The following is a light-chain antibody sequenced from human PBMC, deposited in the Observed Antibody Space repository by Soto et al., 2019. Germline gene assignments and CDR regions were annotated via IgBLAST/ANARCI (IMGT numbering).Light chain of an antibody. CDR1: QGISTY. CDR2: GAS. V-gene: IGKV1-9*01. J-gene: IGKJ4*01. CDR3: QQLNNYPLT. Sequence: DIQLTQSPSFLSASVGDRVTITCRASQGISTYLAWYHQKPGKAPKLLIYGASTLHSGVPSRFSGSGSGTDFTLTISSLQPEDFATYYCQQLNNYPLTFGGGTKVEIK.